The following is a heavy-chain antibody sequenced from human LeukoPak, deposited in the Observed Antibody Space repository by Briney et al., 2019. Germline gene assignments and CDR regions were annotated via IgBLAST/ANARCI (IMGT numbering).Heavy chain of an antibody. V-gene: IGHV3-21*01. CDR1: GFTLSSYA. CDR2: ISSSSSDI. J-gene: IGHJ3*02. Sequence: GESLTLSCTGSGFTLSSYAMNWVRRAPGQGLEWVSSISSSSSDIYYTDSVKGRFTISRDNAKNSLYLQMNSLRAEDTAVYYCVTDYGGSSGAFDIWGQGTMVTVSS. CDR3: VTDYGGSSGAFDI. D-gene: IGHD4-23*01.